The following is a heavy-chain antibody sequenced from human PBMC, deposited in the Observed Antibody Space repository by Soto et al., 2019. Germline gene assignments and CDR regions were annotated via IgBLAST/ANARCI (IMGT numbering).Heavy chain of an antibody. V-gene: IGHV4-30-4*01. J-gene: IGHJ5*02. CDR3: ARGRYCLTGRCFPNWFDP. CDR1: GDSISTVDYF. D-gene: IGHD2-15*01. Sequence: KASETLSLTCSVSGDSISTVDYFWAWVRQPPGQALEYIGYIYKSATTYYNPSFESRVAISLDTSKSQFSLNVTSLTAADTAVYFCARGRYCLTGRCFPNWFDPWGQGTLVTVSS. CDR2: IYKSATT.